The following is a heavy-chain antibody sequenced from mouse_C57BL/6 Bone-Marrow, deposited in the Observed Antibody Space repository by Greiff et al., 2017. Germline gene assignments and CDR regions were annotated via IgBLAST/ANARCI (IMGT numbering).Heavy chain of an antibody. CDR1: GFTFSSYA. Sequence: EVQGVESGGGLVKPGGSLKLSCAASGFTFSSYAMSWVRQTPEKRLEWVATISDGGSYTYYPDNVKGRFTISRDNAKNNLYLQMSHLKSEDTAMYYCARESTMIPYWYFDVWGTGTTVTVSS. CDR2: ISDGGSYT. D-gene: IGHD2-4*01. J-gene: IGHJ1*03. V-gene: IGHV5-4*01. CDR3: ARESTMIPYWYFDV.